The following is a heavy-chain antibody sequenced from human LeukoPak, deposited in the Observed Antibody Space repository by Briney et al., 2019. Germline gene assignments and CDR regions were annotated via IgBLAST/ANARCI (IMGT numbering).Heavy chain of an antibody. CDR2: ISYDGSNK. CDR1: GFTFSSYG. Sequence: GGSLRLSCAASGFTFSSYGMHWVRQAPAQGQELVAVISYDGSNKFYEDSVKSRFTISRDNSKNTLYLQMSSLRAEDTAVYYCAKAGYSSGWRNFDYWGQGTLVTVSS. D-gene: IGHD6-19*01. J-gene: IGHJ4*02. CDR3: AKAGYSSGWRNFDY. V-gene: IGHV3-30*18.